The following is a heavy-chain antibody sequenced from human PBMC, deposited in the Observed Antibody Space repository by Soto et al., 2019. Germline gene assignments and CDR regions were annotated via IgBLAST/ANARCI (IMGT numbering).Heavy chain of an antibody. CDR2: INAGNGNT. Sequence: ASVKVSCKASGYTFTSYAMHWVRQAPGQRLEWMGWINAGNGNTKYSQKFQGRVTITRDTSASTAYMELSSLRSEDTAVYYCARDLGSRDGYNIYYYYGMDVWGQGTTVTVSS. CDR3: ARDLGSRDGYNIYYYYGMDV. J-gene: IGHJ6*02. CDR1: GYTFTSYA. V-gene: IGHV1-3*01. D-gene: IGHD3-10*01.